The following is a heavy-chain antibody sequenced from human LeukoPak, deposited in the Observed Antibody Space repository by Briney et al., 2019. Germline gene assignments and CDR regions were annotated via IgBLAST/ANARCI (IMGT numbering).Heavy chain of an antibody. D-gene: IGHD5-18*01. V-gene: IGHV4-4*07. CDR3: ARRRSGYSYGL. CDR1: GGSISSYY. Sequence: SETPSLTCTVSGGSISSYYWSWVRQPAGKGLEWIGRIYTSGSTNYNPSLKSRVTISVDTSKNQFSLKLSSVTAADTAVYYCARRRSGYSYGLWGQGTLVTVSS. CDR2: IYTSGST. J-gene: IGHJ4*02.